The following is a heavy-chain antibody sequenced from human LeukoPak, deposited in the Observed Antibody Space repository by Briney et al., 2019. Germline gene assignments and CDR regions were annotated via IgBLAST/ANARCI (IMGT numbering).Heavy chain of an antibody. J-gene: IGHJ6*03. Sequence: ASVKVSCKTSGYIFSGYHLHWVRQAPGQGPEWMGWINPDRGDTNYAQKFQDRVTMTRVTSVSTAYIELSSLRSDDTAVYYCARVVTYYYDSSPHRSSYNYMDVWGQGTTVTVSS. CDR1: GYIFSGYH. V-gene: IGHV1-2*02. CDR2: INPDRGDT. D-gene: IGHD3-22*01. CDR3: ARVVTYYYDSSPHRSSYNYMDV.